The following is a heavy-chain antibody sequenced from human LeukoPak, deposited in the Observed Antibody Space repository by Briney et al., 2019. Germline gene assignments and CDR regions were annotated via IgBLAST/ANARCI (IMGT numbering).Heavy chain of an antibody. CDR3: ARVATTTNPPQRPFDY. J-gene: IGHJ4*02. CDR1: GYSISSGYY. D-gene: IGHD5-12*01. Sequence: SETLSLTCAVSGYSISSGYYWGWIRQPPGKGLEWIGSIYYSGSTYYNPSPKSRVTISVDTSKNQFSLKLSSVTAADMAVYYCARVATTTNPPQRPFDYWGQGTLVTVSS. CDR2: IYYSGST. V-gene: IGHV4-38-2*01.